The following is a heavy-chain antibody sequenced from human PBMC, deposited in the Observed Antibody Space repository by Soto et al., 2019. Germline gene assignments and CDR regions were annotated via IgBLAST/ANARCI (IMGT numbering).Heavy chain of an antibody. CDR1: GGSISSSSYY. J-gene: IGHJ4*02. Sequence: SETLSLTCTVSGGSISSSSYYWGWIRQPPGKGLEWIGSIYYSGSTYYNPSLKSRVTISVDTSKNQFSLKLSSVTAADTAVYYCARSGYYHNPFDYWGQGTLVTVS. CDR2: IYYSGST. D-gene: IGHD3-22*01. V-gene: IGHV4-39*01. CDR3: ARSGYYHNPFDY.